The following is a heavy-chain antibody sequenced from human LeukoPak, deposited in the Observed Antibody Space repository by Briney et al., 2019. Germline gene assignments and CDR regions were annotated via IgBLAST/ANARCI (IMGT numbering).Heavy chain of an antibody. CDR3: ASSGFFYYYYGMDV. D-gene: IGHD3-22*01. CDR1: GFTFSSCS. V-gene: IGHV3-21*01. J-gene: IGHJ6*02. Sequence: GGSLRLSCAASGFTFSSCSMNWVRQAPGKGLEWVSSISSSSSYIYYADSVKGRFTISRDNAKNSLYLQMNSLRAEDTAVYYCASSGFFYYYYGMDVWGQGTTVTVSS. CDR2: ISSSSSYI.